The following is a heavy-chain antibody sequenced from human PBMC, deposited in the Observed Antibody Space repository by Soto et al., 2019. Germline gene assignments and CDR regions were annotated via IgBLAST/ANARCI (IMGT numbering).Heavy chain of an antibody. Sequence: SETLSLTCTVSGGSISSYYWSWIRQPPGKGLEWIGYIYYSGSTNYNPSLKSRVTTSVDTSKNQFSLKLSSVTAADTAVYYCARGFRIRDFWSGYYLDWFDPWGQGTLVTVSS. J-gene: IGHJ5*02. CDR1: GGSISSYY. D-gene: IGHD3-3*01. V-gene: IGHV4-59*01. CDR2: IYYSGST. CDR3: ARGFRIRDFWSGYYLDWFDP.